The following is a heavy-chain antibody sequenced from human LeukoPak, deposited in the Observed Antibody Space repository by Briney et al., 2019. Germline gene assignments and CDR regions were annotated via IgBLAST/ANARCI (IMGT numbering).Heavy chain of an antibody. CDR3: TREEDIVVVVAATFDY. CDR2: IRSKAYGGTT. D-gene: IGHD2-15*01. Sequence: QAGGSLRLSCTASGFTFGDYAMSWFRQAPGKGLEWVGFIRSKAYGGTTEYAASVKGRFTISRDDSKSIAYPQMNSLKTEDTAVYYCTREEDIVVVVAATFDYWGQGTLVTVSS. J-gene: IGHJ4*02. CDR1: GFTFGDYA. V-gene: IGHV3-49*03.